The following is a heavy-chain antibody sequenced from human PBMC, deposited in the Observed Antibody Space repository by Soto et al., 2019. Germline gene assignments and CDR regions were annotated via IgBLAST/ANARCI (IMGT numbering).Heavy chain of an antibody. CDR2: IYYSGST. Sequence: SETLSLTCTVSGGSISSSSYYWGWIRQPPGKGLEWIGSIYYSGSTYYNPSLKSRVTISVDTSKNQFSLKLSSVTAADTAVYYCARLSDFWSGYYTGWFDPWGQGTLVTVSS. CDR3: ARLSDFWSGYYTGWFDP. V-gene: IGHV4-39*01. CDR1: GGSISSSSYY. J-gene: IGHJ5*02. D-gene: IGHD3-3*01.